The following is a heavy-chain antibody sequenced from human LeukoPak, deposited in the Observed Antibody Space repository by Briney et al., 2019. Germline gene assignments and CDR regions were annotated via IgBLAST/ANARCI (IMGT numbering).Heavy chain of an antibody. CDR1: GGSFSGYY. J-gene: IGHJ4*02. Sequence: SETLSLTCAVYGGSFSGYYWSWIRQPPGKGLEWIGEINHSGRTNSNASLKSRVTISVDMSKNQFSLRLSSVTAADTAVYYCARKSIVTAGRKPYDFWDQGTLVTVSP. CDR3: ARKSIVTAGRKPYDF. CDR2: INHSGRT. V-gene: IGHV4-34*01. D-gene: IGHD6-13*01.